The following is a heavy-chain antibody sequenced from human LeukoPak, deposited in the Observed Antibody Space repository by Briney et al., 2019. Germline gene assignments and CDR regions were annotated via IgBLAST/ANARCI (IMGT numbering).Heavy chain of an antibody. D-gene: IGHD2-2*01. Sequence: GGSLRLSCAAAGFPFDDFTMHWVRQAPGKVLQWVSLISWDGTSKYYADSVKGRFTISRDNSRNSFFLHMKSRTADDSGLYYCAREDQTFCSSSTGCGGAFDSWGQGTLVTVSS. CDR1: GFPFDDFT. CDR3: AREDQTFCSSSTGCGGAFDS. CDR2: ISWDGTSK. J-gene: IGHJ4*02. V-gene: IGHV3-43*01.